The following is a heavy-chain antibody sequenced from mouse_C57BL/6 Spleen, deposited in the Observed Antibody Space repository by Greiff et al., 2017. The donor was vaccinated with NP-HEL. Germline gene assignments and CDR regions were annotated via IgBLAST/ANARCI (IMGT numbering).Heavy chain of an antibody. CDR1: GYTFTDYE. J-gene: IGHJ2*01. Sequence: QVQLQQSGAELVRPGASVTLSCKASGYTFTDYEMHWVKQTPVHGLEWIGAIDPETGGTAYNQKFKGKAILTADKSSSTADMVLRSLTSDDAAVYYCTRYGTTVVDYWGQGTTLTVSS. CDR3: TRYGTTVVDY. CDR2: IDPETGGT. D-gene: IGHD1-1*01. V-gene: IGHV1-15*01.